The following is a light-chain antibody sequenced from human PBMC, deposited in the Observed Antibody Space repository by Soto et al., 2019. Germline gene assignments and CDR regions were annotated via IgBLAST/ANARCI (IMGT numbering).Light chain of an antibody. CDR1: SSNIGSNT. Sequence: QSVLTQPPSASGPPGQRGTISCSGSSSNIGSNTVNWYQQLPGTAPKLLIYRNNQRPSRVPDRFSGSKSGTSAPLAISGLQSENAADYYCAAWDDSLNGYVFGTGTKLTVL. V-gene: IGLV1-44*01. J-gene: IGLJ1*01. CDR2: RNN. CDR3: AAWDDSLNGYV.